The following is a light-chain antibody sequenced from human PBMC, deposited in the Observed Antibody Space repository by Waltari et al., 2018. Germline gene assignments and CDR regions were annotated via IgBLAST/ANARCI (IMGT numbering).Light chain of an antibody. J-gene: IGKJ5*01. CDR2: GAS. Sequence: EIVMTQSPATLSVSPGERATLSCRASQSVSSNLAWYQQNPGQAPRLLIYGASTRATGSPARFSGSGSRTEFTLTISSLQSEDFAVYYCQQYNNWPPITFGQGTRLEIK. V-gene: IGKV3-15*01. CDR1: QSVSSN. CDR3: QQYNNWPPIT.